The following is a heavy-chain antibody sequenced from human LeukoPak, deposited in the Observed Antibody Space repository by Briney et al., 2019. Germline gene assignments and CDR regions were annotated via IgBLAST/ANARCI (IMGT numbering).Heavy chain of an antibody. J-gene: IGHJ4*02. CDR2: IYYSGST. CDR3: ARDHGVRYYYDSSGPYYFDY. D-gene: IGHD3-22*01. CDR1: GGSISSSSYY. V-gene: IGHV4-39*07. Sequence: PSETLSLTCTVPGGSISSSSYYWGWIRQPPGKGLEWIGSIYYSGSTYYNPSLKSRVTISVDTSKNQFSLKLSSVTAADTAVYYCARDHGVRYYYDSSGPYYFDYWGQGTLVTVS.